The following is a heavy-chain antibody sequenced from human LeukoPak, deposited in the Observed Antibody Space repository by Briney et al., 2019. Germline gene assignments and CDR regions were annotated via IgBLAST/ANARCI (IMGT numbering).Heavy chain of an antibody. J-gene: IGHJ6*03. Sequence: ASVKVSSKASGYTFTGYYMHWVRQAPGQGLEWMGWINPNSGGTNYAQKFQGRVTMTRDTSISTAYMELSRLRSDDTAVYYCARVSETRRYCSSTSCYTPIYYYYYMDVWGKGTTVTVSS. CDR3: ARVSETRRYCSSTSCYTPIYYYYYMDV. CDR1: GYTFTGYY. CDR2: INPNSGGT. D-gene: IGHD2-2*02. V-gene: IGHV1-2*02.